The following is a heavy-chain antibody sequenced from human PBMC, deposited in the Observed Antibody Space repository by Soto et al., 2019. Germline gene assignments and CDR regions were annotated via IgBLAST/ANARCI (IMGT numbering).Heavy chain of an antibody. Sequence: VASVKVSCKASGYTFTSYGISWVRQAPGQGLEWMGWISAYNGNTNYAQKLQGRVTMTTDTSTSTAYMELRSLRSDDTAVYYCARDYDSSGYYFLFGYWGQGTLVTVSS. CDR3: ARDYDSSGYYFLFGY. CDR2: ISAYNGNT. V-gene: IGHV1-18*01. J-gene: IGHJ4*02. D-gene: IGHD3-22*01. CDR1: GYTFTSYG.